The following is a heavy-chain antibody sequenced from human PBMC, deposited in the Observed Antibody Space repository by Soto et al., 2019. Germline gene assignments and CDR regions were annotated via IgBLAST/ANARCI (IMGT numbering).Heavy chain of an antibody. D-gene: IGHD3-10*01. V-gene: IGHV3-30*18. CDR1: GFTFSSYG. Sequence: QVQLVESGGGVVQPGRSLRLSCAASGFTFSSYGMHWVRQAPGKGLEWVAVISYDGSNKYYADSVKGRFTISRDNSKNTLYLQMNSLRAEDTAVYYCAKDLGYGSGWGDAFDIWGQGTIVTVSS. CDR2: ISYDGSNK. CDR3: AKDLGYGSGWGDAFDI. J-gene: IGHJ3*02.